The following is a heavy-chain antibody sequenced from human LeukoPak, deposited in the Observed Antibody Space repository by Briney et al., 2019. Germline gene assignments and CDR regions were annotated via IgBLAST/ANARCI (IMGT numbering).Heavy chain of an antibody. J-gene: IGHJ5*02. CDR1: GFTFSSYS. CDR2: ISSSSSTI. V-gene: IGHV3-48*01. Sequence: QHWGALRLSCAASGFTFSSYSMNWVRQAPGKGLEWVSYISSSSSTIYYADSVKGRFTISRDNAKNSLYLQMNSLRAEDTAVYYCASDSTRSWFSWFDPWGQGTLVTVSS. CDR3: ASDSTRSWFSWFDP. D-gene: IGHD6-13*01.